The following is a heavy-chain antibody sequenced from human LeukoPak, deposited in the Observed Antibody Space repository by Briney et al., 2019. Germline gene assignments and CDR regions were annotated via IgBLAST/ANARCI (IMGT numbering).Heavy chain of an antibody. D-gene: IGHD2/OR15-2a*01. CDR1: GGSISSSSYY. CDR2: IYYSGST. Sequence: SETLSLTCTVSGGSISSSSYYWGWIRQPPGKGLEWIGYIYYSGSTNYNPSLKSRVTISVDTSKNQFSLKLSSVTAADTAVYYCARGIRTDAFDIWGQGTMVTVSS. CDR3: ARGIRTDAFDI. V-gene: IGHV4-61*05. J-gene: IGHJ3*02.